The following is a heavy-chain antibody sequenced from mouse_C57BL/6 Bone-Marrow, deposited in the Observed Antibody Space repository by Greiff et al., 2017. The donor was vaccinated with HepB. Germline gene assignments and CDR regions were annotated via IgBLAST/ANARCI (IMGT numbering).Heavy chain of an antibody. CDR3: ARKGYGSSYNPRYFDV. CDR1: GYTFTDYY. D-gene: IGHD1-1*01. CDR2: INPNNGGT. J-gene: IGHJ1*03. Sequence: VQLQQSGPELVKPGASVKISCKASGYTFTDYYMNWVKQSHGKSLEWIGDINPNNGGTSYNQKFKGKATLTVDKSSSTAYMELRSLTSEDSAVYYCARKGYGSSYNPRYFDVWGTGTTVTVSS. V-gene: IGHV1-26*01.